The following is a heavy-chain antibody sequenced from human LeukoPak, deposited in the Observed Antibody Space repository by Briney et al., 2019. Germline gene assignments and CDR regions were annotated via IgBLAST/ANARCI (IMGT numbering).Heavy chain of an antibody. V-gene: IGHV3-21*04. CDR2: ISSSSTYI. Sequence: GGSLRLSCAASGFTFSTSSMNWVRQAPGKGLEWVSSISSSSTYIYHADPVKGRFTISRDNAKNSLYLQMNSLRAEDTAVYYCAKDFAGGSPDDYWGQGTLVTVSS. CDR3: AKDFAGGSPDDY. J-gene: IGHJ4*02. D-gene: IGHD3-10*01. CDR1: GFTFSTSS.